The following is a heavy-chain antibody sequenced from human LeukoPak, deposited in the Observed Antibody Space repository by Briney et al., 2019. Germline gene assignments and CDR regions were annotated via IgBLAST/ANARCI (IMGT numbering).Heavy chain of an antibody. CDR2: IYSGGST. Sequence: PGGSLRLSCAASGFTVSSNYMSWVRQAPGKGLEWVSVIYSGGSTYYADSVKGRFTISRDNSKNTLYLQMNSLRAEDTAVYYCAKGYDFWGGFRACAYWGQGTLVTVSS. D-gene: IGHD3-3*01. J-gene: IGHJ4*02. CDR1: GFTVSSNY. V-gene: IGHV3-53*01. CDR3: AKGYDFWGGFRACAY.